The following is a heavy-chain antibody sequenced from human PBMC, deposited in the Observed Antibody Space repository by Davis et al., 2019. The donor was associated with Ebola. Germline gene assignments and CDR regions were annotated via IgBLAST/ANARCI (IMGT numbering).Heavy chain of an antibody. Sequence: ASVKVSCKASGYTFTSYYMHWVRQAPGQGLEWMGIINPSGGSTSYAQKFQGRVTMTRDTSTSTVYMELSILRPEDTAVYYSASSVVPAANPYYYGMDVWGQGTTVTVSS. CDR1: GYTFTSYY. J-gene: IGHJ6*02. D-gene: IGHD2-2*01. CDR3: ASSVVPAANPYYYGMDV. V-gene: IGHV1-46*01. CDR2: INPSGGST.